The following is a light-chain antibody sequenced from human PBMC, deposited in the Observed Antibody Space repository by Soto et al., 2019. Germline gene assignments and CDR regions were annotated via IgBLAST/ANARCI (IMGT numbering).Light chain of an antibody. CDR1: SSNIGAGFD. V-gene: IGLV1-40*01. J-gene: IGLJ2*01. CDR3: QSYDSSLSAVV. CDR2: DNT. Sequence: QSVLTQPPSVSGAPGQRVTISCTGSSSNIGAGFDVYWYQHLPGTAPKLLIYDNTNRPSGVPDRFAGSKSGTSASLAITWLQAEDEADYYCQSYDSSLSAVVFGGVTKLTVL.